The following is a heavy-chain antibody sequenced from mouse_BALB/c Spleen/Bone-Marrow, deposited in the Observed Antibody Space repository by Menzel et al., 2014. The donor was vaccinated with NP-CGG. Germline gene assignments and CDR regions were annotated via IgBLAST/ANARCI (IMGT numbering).Heavy chain of an antibody. CDR2: IWSGGST. CDR1: GFSLTSYG. Sequence: VQLVESGPGLVQPSQSLSIPCTVSGFSLTSYGVHWVRQSPGKGLEWLGVIWSGGSTDYNAAFISRLSISKDNSKSQIFFKMNSLQANDTAIYYCARNTYYGNPFAYWGQGTLVTVSA. D-gene: IGHD2-10*01. CDR3: ARNTYYGNPFAY. J-gene: IGHJ3*01. V-gene: IGHV2-2*02.